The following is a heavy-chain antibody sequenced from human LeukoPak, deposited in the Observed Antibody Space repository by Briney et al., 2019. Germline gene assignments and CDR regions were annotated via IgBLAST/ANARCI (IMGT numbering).Heavy chain of an antibody. CDR1: GFTFSTYW. Sequence: PGGSLRLSCAASGFTFSTYWMSWVRQAPRKGLEWVANINQDGRQNLYMDSVPDRLSIARDNTKNSLFLQMNSLRAEDTAVYYCARLKDDVTKLDYWGQGTLVPVSS. CDR3: ARLKDDVTKLDY. CDR2: INQDGRQN. J-gene: IGHJ4*02. D-gene: IGHD2-8*01. V-gene: IGHV3-7*01.